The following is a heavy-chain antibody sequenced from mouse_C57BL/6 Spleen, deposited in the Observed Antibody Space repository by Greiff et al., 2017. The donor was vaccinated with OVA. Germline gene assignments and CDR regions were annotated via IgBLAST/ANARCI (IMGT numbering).Heavy chain of an antibody. CDR2: IYPYNGVS. J-gene: IGHJ2*01. V-gene: IGHV1-31*01. CDR3: ARWYDYGGGGVYYFDD. Sequence: VQLKESGPELVKPGASVKISCKASGYSFTGYYMHWVKQSHGNILDWIGYIYPYNGVSSYNQQFKGKATLTVDKSSSTAYMELRSLTTKDSAVYSCARWYDYGGGGVYYFDDWGQGTTLTVSS. CDR1: GYSFTGYY. D-gene: IGHD2-4*01.